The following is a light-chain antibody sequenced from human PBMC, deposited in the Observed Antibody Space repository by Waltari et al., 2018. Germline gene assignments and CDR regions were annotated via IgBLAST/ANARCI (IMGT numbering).Light chain of an antibody. CDR3: QQYNNWPPPT. V-gene: IGKV3-15*01. J-gene: IGKJ4*01. Sequence: ELVMTQSPAILSVSPGERATLSCRASQSVASNLAWYQQKPGQAPRLLSYGAYTRATVIPARFSGSGSGTEFTLTISSMRSEDFALYYCQQYNNWPPPTFGGGTKVEIK. CDR2: GAY. CDR1: QSVASN.